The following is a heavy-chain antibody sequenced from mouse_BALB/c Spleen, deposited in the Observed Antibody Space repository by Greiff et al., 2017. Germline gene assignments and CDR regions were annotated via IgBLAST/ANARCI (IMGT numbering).Heavy chain of an antibody. V-gene: IGHV2-2*02. J-gene: IGHJ2*01. CDR2: IWSGGST. CDR1: GFSFTSYG. CDR3: ARNLDD. Sequence: VQLVESGPGLVQPSQCLSITCTVSGFSFTSYGVHWVRQSPGKGLEWLGVIWSGGSTDYNAAFISRLSISKDNSTSQVFFKMNSLQANDTAIYYCARNLDDWGEGTTLTVSS.